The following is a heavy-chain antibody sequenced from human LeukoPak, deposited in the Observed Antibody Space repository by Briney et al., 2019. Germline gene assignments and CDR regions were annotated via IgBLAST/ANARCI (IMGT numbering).Heavy chain of an antibody. CDR3: ARVATGTTDY. Sequence: GGSLRLSCAASGFTFSIYSMNWVRQAPGKGLEWVSYISSSSSTIYYADSVKGRFTISRDNAKNSLYLQMNSLRAEDTAVYYCARVATGTTDYWGQGTLVTVSS. J-gene: IGHJ4*02. D-gene: IGHD1-7*01. V-gene: IGHV3-48*01. CDR2: ISSSSSTI. CDR1: GFTFSIYS.